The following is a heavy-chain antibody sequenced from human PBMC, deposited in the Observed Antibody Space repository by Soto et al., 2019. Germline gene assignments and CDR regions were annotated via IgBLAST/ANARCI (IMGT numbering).Heavy chain of an antibody. V-gene: IGHV1-8*01. CDR1: GYTFANYD. Sequence: QVQLLQSGAEVRRPGASVRVSCKASGYTFANYDVSWVRQAAGQGLERMGWMSPATGMTKTTYLPQFRDSVTMTGDTSLAAADVDEHTLSSDDTAVYYCARGGTAGYDFWSNPRGDWLTSWGQGTLVVVSS. CDR3: ARGGTAGYDFWSNPRGDWLTS. J-gene: IGHJ5*01. D-gene: IGHD3-3*01. CDR2: MSPATGMTKT.